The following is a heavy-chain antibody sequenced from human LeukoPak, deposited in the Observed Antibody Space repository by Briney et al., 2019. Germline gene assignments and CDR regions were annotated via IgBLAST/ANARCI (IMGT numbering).Heavy chain of an antibody. Sequence: ASVKVSCKASGYTFTNYYMVWVRQAPGQGLEWMGIINPSSGTTNYAQKFQGRVTMTRDTSISTAYMDLSRLRSDDTAVYYCARAEIWDYDDTSGYHNAAFDIWGQGTMVTVSS. J-gene: IGHJ3*02. CDR1: GYTFTNYY. CDR3: ARAEIWDYDDTSGYHNAAFDI. D-gene: IGHD3-22*01. V-gene: IGHV1-2*02. CDR2: INPSSGTT.